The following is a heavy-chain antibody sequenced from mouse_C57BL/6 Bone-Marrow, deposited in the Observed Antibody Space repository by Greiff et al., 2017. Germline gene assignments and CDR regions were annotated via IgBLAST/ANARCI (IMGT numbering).Heavy chain of an antibody. V-gene: IGHV1-55*01. D-gene: IGHD2-2*01. Sequence: QVQLQQSGAELVKPGASVKMSCKASGYTFTSYWITWVKQRPGQGLEWIGDIYPGSGSTNYNQKFKSKAPLTVDTSSSTAYMQLSSLTSEDSAVYYCGRGGQDGYDDAMDYWGQGTSVTVSS. CDR2: IYPGSGST. CDR3: GRGGQDGYDDAMDY. J-gene: IGHJ4*01. CDR1: GYTFTSYW.